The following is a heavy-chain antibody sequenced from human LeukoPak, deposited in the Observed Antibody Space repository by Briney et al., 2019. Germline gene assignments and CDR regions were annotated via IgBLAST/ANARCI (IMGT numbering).Heavy chain of an antibody. Sequence: SETLSLTCTVSGASINDYYWSWIRQPPGKGLEWIRYFYYGSTNYNPSLKSRVTISVDTSKNQVSLKLTSVTAVDTAVYYCARDQTGIPPDYCYGLDVWGQRTTVTVSS. D-gene: IGHD2-2*02. CDR2: FYYGST. V-gene: IGHV4-59*01. J-gene: IGHJ6*02. CDR3: ARDQTGIPPDYCYGLDV. CDR1: GASINDYY.